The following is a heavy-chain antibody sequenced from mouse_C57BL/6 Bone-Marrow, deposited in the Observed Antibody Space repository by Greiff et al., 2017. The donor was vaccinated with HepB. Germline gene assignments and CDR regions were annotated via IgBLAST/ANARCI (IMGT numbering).Heavy chain of an antibody. D-gene: IGHD5-1-1*01. Sequence: VQLQESGAELVRPGTSVKVSCKASGYAFTNYLIEWVKQRPGQGLEWIGVINPGSGGTNYNEKFKGKATLTADKSSSTAYMQLSSLTSEDSAVYFCAREDTGVCAYWLQGTLVTLSA. V-gene: IGHV1-54*01. CDR1: GYAFTNYL. J-gene: IGHJ3*01. CDR3: AREDTGVCAY. CDR2: INPGSGGT.